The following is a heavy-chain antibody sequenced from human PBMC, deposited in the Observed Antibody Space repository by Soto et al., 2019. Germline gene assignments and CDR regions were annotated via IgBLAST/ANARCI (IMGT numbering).Heavy chain of an antibody. Sequence: GASVKVSCKASGGTFSSYTISWVRQAPGQGLEWMGRIIPILGIANYAQKFQGRVTITADKSTSTAYMELSSLRSEDTAVYYCARGDQSVYDFWSGYGAFDIWGQETMVTVSS. D-gene: IGHD3-3*01. J-gene: IGHJ3*02. CDR2: IIPILGIA. V-gene: IGHV1-69*02. CDR1: GGTFSSYT. CDR3: ARGDQSVYDFWSGYGAFDI.